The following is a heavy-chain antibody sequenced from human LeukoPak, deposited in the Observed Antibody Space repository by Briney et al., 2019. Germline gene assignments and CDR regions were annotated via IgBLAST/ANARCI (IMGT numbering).Heavy chain of an antibody. CDR2: IYYSGST. CDR1: GGSISSYY. Sequence: SETLSLTCTVSGGSISSYYWSWIRQPPGKGLEWIGYIYYSGSTNYNPSLKSRVTISVDTSKNQFSLKLSSVTAADTAVYYCAREYSSRWASGYWGQGTLVTVSS. V-gene: IGHV4-59*01. J-gene: IGHJ4*02. D-gene: IGHD6-13*01. CDR3: AREYSSRWASGY.